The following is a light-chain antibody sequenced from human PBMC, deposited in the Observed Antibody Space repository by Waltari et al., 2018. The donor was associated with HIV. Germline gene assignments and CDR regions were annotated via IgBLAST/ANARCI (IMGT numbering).Light chain of an antibody. V-gene: IGKV4-1*01. CDR2: WAS. CDR3: QQYYSTPT. CDR1: QSVLYISNNKNY. J-gene: IGKJ1*01. Sequence: DIVMTQSPDSLAVSLGARATINYKSSQSVLYISNNKNYLAWYQQKPGQPPKLLIYWASTRESGVPDRFSGSGSGTDFTLTISSLQAEDVAVYYCQQYYSTPTFGQGTKVEIK.